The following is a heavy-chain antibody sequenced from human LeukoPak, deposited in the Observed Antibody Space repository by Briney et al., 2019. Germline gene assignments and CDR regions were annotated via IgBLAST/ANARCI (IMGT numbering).Heavy chain of an antibody. CDR2: ISYDGSNK. Sequence: GGSLRLSCAASGFTFSSYGMHWVRQAPGNGLEWVAVISYDGSNKYYADSVKGRFTISRDNSKNTLYLQMNSLRAEDTAVYYCAKLSVVVVTANAFDIWGQGTMVTVSS. CDR3: AKLSVVVVTANAFDI. D-gene: IGHD2-21*02. CDR1: GFTFSSYG. J-gene: IGHJ3*02. V-gene: IGHV3-30*18.